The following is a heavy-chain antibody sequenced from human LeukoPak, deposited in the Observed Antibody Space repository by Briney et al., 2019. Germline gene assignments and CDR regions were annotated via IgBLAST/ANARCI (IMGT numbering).Heavy chain of an antibody. Sequence: SETPSLTCTVSGGSISSYYWSWIRQPPGKGLEWIGYIYYSGSTYYNPSLKSRVTTSVDTSKNQFSLKLSSVTAADTAVYYCARVGPPTRATQYDYWGQGTLVTVSS. V-gene: IGHV4-59*06. CDR1: GGSISSYY. CDR2: IYYSGST. D-gene: IGHD1-26*01. CDR3: ARVGPPTRATQYDY. J-gene: IGHJ4*02.